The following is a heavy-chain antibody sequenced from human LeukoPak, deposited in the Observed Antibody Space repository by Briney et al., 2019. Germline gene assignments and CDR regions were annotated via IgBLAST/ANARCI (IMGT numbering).Heavy chain of an antibody. J-gene: IGHJ3*02. V-gene: IGHV3-53*01. Sequence: GGSLRLSCAASGFTFSHYAMHWVRQAPGKGLEWVSVIYSGGSTYYADSVKGRFTISRDNSKNTLYLQMNSLRAEDTAVYYCARGLGIPDAFDIWGQGTMVTVSS. CDR1: GFTFSHYA. CDR2: IYSGGST. D-gene: IGHD3-16*01. CDR3: ARGLGIPDAFDI.